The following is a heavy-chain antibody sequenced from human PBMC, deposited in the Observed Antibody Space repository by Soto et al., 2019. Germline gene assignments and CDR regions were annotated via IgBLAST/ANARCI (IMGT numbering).Heavy chain of an antibody. CDR3: ARDKGYYDFWSGYYGYYYYGMDV. V-gene: IGHV3-21*01. CDR2: ISSSSSYI. D-gene: IGHD3-3*01. CDR1: GFTFSSYS. Sequence: PGGSLRLSCAASGFTFSSYSMNWVRQAPGKGLEWVSSISSSSSYIYYADSVKGRFTISRDNAKNSLYLQMNSLRAEDTAVYYCARDKGYYDFWSGYYGYYYYGMDVWGQWTTVTVSS. J-gene: IGHJ6*02.